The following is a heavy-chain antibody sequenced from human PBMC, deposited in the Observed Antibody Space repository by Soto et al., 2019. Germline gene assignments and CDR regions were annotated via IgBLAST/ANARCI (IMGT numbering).Heavy chain of an antibody. J-gene: IGHJ5*02. V-gene: IGHV1-18*04. CDR1: GYTFTSYG. Sequence: GASVKVSCKASGYTFTSYGISWVRQAPGQGLEWMGWISAYNGNTNYAQKLQGRVTMTTDTSTSTAYMELRSLRSDDTAVYYCARAGDCSGGSCYSRWFDPWGQGTLVTV. D-gene: IGHD2-15*01. CDR2: ISAYNGNT. CDR3: ARAGDCSGGSCYSRWFDP.